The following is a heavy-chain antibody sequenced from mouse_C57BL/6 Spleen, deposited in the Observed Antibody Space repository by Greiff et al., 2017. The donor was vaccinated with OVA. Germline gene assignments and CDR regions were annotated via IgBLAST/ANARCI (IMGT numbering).Heavy chain of an antibody. CDR3: ARGGDYYGSSYGYCDV. V-gene: IGHV3-1*01. Sequence: VQLKESGPGMVKPSQSLSLTCTVTGYSITSGYDWHWIRHFPGNKLEWMGYISYSGSTNYNPSLKSRISITHDTSKNHFFLKLNSVTTEDTATYYCARGGDYYGSSYGYCDVWGTGTTVTVSS. J-gene: IGHJ1*03. D-gene: IGHD1-1*01. CDR2: ISYSGST. CDR1: GYSITSGYD.